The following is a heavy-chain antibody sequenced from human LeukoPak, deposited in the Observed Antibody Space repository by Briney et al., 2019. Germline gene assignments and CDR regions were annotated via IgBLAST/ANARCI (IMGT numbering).Heavy chain of an antibody. J-gene: IGHJ3*02. D-gene: IGHD3-3*02. V-gene: IGHV3-30*18. Sequence: GGSLRLSCAASGFTFSSYGMHWVRQAPGKGLEWVAVISYDGSNKYYADSVKGRFTISRDNSKNTLYLQMNSLRAEDTAVYYCAKDVLRTFLGAFDIWGQGTMVTVSS. CDR3: AKDVLRTFLGAFDI. CDR1: GFTFSSYG. CDR2: ISYDGSNK.